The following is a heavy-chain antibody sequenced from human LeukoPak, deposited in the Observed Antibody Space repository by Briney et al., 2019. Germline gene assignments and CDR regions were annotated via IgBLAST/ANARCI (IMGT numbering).Heavy chain of an antibody. CDR3: ARGSMVYAMGDSY. CDR2: IYYSGST. D-gene: IGHD2-8*01. V-gene: IGHV4-59*01. CDR1: GGSISSYY. J-gene: IGHJ4*02. Sequence: PSETLSLACTVSGGSISSYYWSWIRQPPGKGLEWIGYIYYSGSTNYNPSLKSRVTISVDTSKNQFSLKLSSVTAADTAVYYCARGSMVYAMGDSYWGQGTLVTVSS.